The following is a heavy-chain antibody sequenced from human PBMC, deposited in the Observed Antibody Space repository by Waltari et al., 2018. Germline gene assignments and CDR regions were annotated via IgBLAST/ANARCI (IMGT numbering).Heavy chain of an antibody. V-gene: IGHV1-2*02. D-gene: IGHD2-2*01. CDR1: GYTFTGYY. J-gene: IGHJ3*02. CDR2: INANSGGT. CDR3: ATGIVVVPAANRGYAFDI. Sequence: QVQLVQSGAEVKKPGASVKVSCKASGYTFTGYYMHWVRQAPGQGLEWMVLINANSGGTIYAQSFQGRVTMTTGTSISTAYMELSRLRSDDTALYYCATGIVVVPAANRGYAFDIWGQGTMVTVSS.